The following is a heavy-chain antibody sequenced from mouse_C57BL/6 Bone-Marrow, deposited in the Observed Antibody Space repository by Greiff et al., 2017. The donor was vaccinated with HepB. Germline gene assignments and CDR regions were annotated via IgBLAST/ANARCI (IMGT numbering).Heavy chain of an antibody. J-gene: IGHJ2*01. CDR1: GYTFTSYW. V-gene: IGHV1-53*01. CDR3: ARSPPLYYGSPPSFDY. D-gene: IGHD1-1*01. Sequence: VQLQQSGTELVKPGASVKLSCKASGYTFTSYWMHWVKQRPGQGLEWIGNINPSNGGTNYNEKFKSKATLTVDKSSSTAYMQLSSLTSEDSAVYYCARSPPLYYGSPPSFDYWGQGTTLTVSS. CDR2: INPSNGGT.